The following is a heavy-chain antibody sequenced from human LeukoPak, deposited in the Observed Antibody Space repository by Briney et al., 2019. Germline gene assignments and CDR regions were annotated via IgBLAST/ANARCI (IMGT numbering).Heavy chain of an antibody. J-gene: IGHJ4*02. D-gene: IGHD3-10*01. Sequence: GASVKVSCKASGYTFTGYYMHWVRQAPGQGLEWMGWINPNSGGTNYAQKFQGRVTMTRDTSISTAYMELSRLRSDDTAVYYCARGVAYGSGSYYQHDYWGQGTLATVSS. CDR2: INPNSGGT. CDR3: ARGVAYGSGSYYQHDY. CDR1: GYTFTGYY. V-gene: IGHV1-2*02.